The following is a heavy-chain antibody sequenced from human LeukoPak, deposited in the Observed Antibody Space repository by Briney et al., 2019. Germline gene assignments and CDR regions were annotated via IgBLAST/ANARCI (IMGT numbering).Heavy chain of an antibody. CDR3: ARDQGSTSSNHDAGLDV. CDR2: ISSSSSYI. CDR1: GFTFSSYS. Sequence: TGGSLRLSCAPSGFTFSSYSMNWVRQAPGKGLEWVSSISSSSSYIYYADSVKGRFTISRDNAKNSLYLQMNSLRAEDTAVYYCARDQGSTSSNHDAGLDVWGQGTTVTVSS. V-gene: IGHV3-21*04. J-gene: IGHJ6*02. D-gene: IGHD2-2*01.